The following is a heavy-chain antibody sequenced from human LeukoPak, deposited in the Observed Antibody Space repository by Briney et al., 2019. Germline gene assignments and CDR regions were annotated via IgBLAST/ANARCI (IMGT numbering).Heavy chain of an antibody. CDR2: INTNTGNP. D-gene: IGHD6-13*01. J-gene: IGHJ4*02. V-gene: IGHV7-4-1*02. Sequence: ASVKVSCKTSGYTFTSYAMNWVRQAPGQGLEWMGWINTNTGNPTYAQGFTGWFVFSLDTSVSTAYLQISSLKAEDTAVYYCASTAAGTIDYWGQGTLVTVSS. CDR3: ASTAAGTIDY. CDR1: GYTFTSYA.